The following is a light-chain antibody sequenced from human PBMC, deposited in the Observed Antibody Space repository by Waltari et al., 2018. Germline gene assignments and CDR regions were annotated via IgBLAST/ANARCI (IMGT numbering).Light chain of an antibody. CDR1: QVGGTY. Sequence: CGARQVGGTYLAWYQQRPGQSPRLLIYDASYRATGIPARFSGSGSETDFTLTISSLQPEDFAVYYCQQRRNWPLTFGGGTRVQI. J-gene: IGKJ4*01. CDR2: DAS. CDR3: QQRRNWPLT. V-gene: IGKV3-11*01.